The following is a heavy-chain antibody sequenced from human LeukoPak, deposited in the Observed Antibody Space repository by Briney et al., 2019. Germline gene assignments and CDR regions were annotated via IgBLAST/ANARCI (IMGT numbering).Heavy chain of an antibody. CDR1: GFTFSNYW. Sequence: GGSLRLSCAASGFTFSNYWMSWVRQAPGKGLEWVAFIRSDGYHTYYTDSVKGRFIITRDNFKNTLYLQMNSLRLEDMAVYYCAKPSGSGVDYWGRGTRVTVSS. D-gene: IGHD1-26*01. CDR2: IRSDGYHT. V-gene: IGHV3-30*02. CDR3: AKPSGSGVDY. J-gene: IGHJ4*02.